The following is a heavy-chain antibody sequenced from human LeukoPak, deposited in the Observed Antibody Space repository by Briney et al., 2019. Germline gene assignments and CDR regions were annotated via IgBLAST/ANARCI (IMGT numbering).Heavy chain of an antibody. CDR3: ATARNFRFEY. CDR2: MNGEGTTI. J-gene: IGHJ4*02. V-gene: IGHV3-74*01. Sequence: PGGSLRLSCAASGFTVSNNYMSWVRQAPGKGLMWVSRMNGEGTTIDYADSVKGRFTVSRDYAKNTLFLQMNNLRTEDTALYFCATARNFRFEYWGQGSLVIVSA. CDR1: GFTVSNNY. D-gene: IGHD1-7*01.